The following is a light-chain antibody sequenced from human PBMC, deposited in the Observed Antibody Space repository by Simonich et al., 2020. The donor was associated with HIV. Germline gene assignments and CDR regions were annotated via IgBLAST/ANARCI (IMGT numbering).Light chain of an antibody. Sequence: QPVLTQPPSASASLGASVTLTCTLSSGYSNYKVDWYQQGPGKGPRFVMRVGTGGIVGSKGAGIPERCSVLGSGLNRYLTIKNIQEEDESDYHCGADHGSGSNFVWVFGGGTKLTVL. V-gene: IGLV9-49*01. CDR3: GADHGSGSNFVWV. CDR1: SGYSNYK. J-gene: IGLJ3*02. CDR2: VGTGGIVG.